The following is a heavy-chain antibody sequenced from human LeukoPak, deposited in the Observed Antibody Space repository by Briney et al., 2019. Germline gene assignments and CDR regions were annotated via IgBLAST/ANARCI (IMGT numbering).Heavy chain of an antibody. CDR3: ARGRADLSDAFDI. V-gene: IGHV1-69*13. D-gene: IGHD6-13*01. Sequence: SVKVSCKASGGTFSSNAISWVRQAPGQGLEWMGGINPFFGTANYAQKFQGRVTITADESTSTAHMELSSLRSDDTAVYYCARGRADLSDAFDIWGQGTVVTVSS. J-gene: IGHJ3*02. CDR1: GGTFSSNA. CDR2: INPFFGTA.